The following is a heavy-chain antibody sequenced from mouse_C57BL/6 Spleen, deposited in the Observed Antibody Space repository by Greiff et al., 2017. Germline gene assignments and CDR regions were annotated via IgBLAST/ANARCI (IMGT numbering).Heavy chain of an antibody. CDR2: IHPNSGST. Sequence: VQLQQPGAELVKPGASVKLSCKASGYPFTSSWMHWVKQRPGQGLDGIGMIHPNSGSTNYNEKFKSKATLTVDKSSSTAYMQLSSLTSEDSAVYYCAREDYYGSSWGFAYWGQGTLVTVSA. CDR3: AREDYYGSSWGFAY. D-gene: IGHD1-1*01. CDR1: GYPFTSSW. V-gene: IGHV1-64*01. J-gene: IGHJ3*01.